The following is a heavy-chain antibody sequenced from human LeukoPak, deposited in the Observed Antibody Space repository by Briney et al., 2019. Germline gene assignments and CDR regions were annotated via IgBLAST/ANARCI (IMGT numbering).Heavy chain of an antibody. V-gene: IGHV3-21*01. Sequence: GGSLRLSCVASGFTFSDYTMNWVRQAPGKGGEWVSSITSGSNFMYYADSVKGRFTISRDNAKNSLYLQMNSLRAEDTAVYYCARDLYYDILTGPTRRYFDFWGQGTLVTVSS. D-gene: IGHD3-9*01. CDR1: GFTFSDYT. CDR2: ITSGSNFM. CDR3: ARDLYYDILTGPTRRYFDF. J-gene: IGHJ4*02.